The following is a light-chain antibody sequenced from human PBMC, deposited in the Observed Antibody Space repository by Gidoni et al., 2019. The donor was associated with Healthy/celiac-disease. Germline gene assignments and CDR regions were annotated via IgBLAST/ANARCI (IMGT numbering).Light chain of an antibody. CDR2: AAS. V-gene: IGKV1-39*01. Sequence: DIQMTQSPSSLSASVGDRVTITCRASQSISRYLTWYQQKPGKAPKLLIYAASSLQSGVHSRFSGSGSGTDFTLTISSLQPEDFATYYCQQSYSTPPLTFGGGTKVEIK. J-gene: IGKJ4*01. CDR1: QSISRY. CDR3: QQSYSTPPLT.